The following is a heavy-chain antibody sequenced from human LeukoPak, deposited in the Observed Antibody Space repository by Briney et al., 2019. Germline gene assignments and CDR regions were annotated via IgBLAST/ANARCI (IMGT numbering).Heavy chain of an antibody. J-gene: IGHJ3*02. CDR2: VNSDGSST. D-gene: IGHD1-26*01. V-gene: IGHV3-74*01. Sequence: GGSLRLSCAASGFRFTSHWMHWVRQAPGKGLVWVSRVNSDGSSTIYADSVKGRFTISRDNAKNTVFLQMNSLRDGDTAVYYCTRGGSPPEALGDTFDISGQGTVVTVSS. CDR3: TRGGSPPEALGDTFDI. CDR1: GFRFTSHW.